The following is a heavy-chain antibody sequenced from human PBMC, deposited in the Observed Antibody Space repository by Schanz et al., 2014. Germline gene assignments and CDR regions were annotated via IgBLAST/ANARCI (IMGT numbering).Heavy chain of an antibody. CDR1: GFSFSSYS. CDR3: ARIGGSVFDY. J-gene: IGHJ4*02. D-gene: IGHD3-10*01. Sequence: EVQLVESGGGLVQPGGSLRLSCAASGFSFSSYSLNWVRQAPGKGLEWVSYISDSGTYTNYADSVKGRFTISRDNSKNSLYLQMNSLRAEDTAVYYCARIGGSVFDYWAQGTLVTVSS. V-gene: IGHV3-48*04. CDR2: ISDSGTYT.